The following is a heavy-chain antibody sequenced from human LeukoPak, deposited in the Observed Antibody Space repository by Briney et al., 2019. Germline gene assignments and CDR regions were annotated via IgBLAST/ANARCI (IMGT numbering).Heavy chain of an antibody. Sequence: GGSLRLSCAASGFTFSSYDMHWVRQATGKGLEWVSAIGTAGDTYYPGSVKGRFTISRENAKNSLYLQMNSPRAGDTAVYYCARVGTPYYYDSSGYYYDYWGQGTLVTVSS. CDR3: ARVGTPYYYDSSGYYYDY. J-gene: IGHJ4*02. CDR2: IGTAGDT. D-gene: IGHD3-22*01. V-gene: IGHV3-13*01. CDR1: GFTFSSYD.